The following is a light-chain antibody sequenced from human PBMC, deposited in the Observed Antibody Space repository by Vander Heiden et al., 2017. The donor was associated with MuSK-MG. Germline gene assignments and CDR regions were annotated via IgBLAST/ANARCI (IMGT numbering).Light chain of an antibody. CDR2: AAS. CDR1: QGVSSY. Sequence: VIWMTQSPSLLSASTGDRVTISCRTSQGVSSYLAWYQQKPGQAPELLIYAASTLQSGVPSRFSGSGSGTDFTLTISCLQSEDFATYYCQQYYSFPLTFGGGTKVEIK. V-gene: IGKV1D-8*03. J-gene: IGKJ4*01. CDR3: QQYYSFPLT.